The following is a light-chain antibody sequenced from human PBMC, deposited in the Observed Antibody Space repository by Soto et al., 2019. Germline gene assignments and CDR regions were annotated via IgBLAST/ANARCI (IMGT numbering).Light chain of an antibody. CDR3: QQYDNWPPT. V-gene: IGKV3-15*01. CDR2: GAS. Sequence: EIVMTQSPATLSVSPGERATPSCRASQSFSSNLAWYQQKPGQAPRLLIYGASTRATGIPARFSGSGSGTEFTLTISSLQSEDFAVYYCQQYDNWPPTFGQGTRLEIK. CDR1: QSFSSN. J-gene: IGKJ5*01.